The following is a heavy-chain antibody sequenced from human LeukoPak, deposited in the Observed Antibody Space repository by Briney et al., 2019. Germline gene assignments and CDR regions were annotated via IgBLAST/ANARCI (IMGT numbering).Heavy chain of an antibody. CDR2: INHSGST. V-gene: IGHV4-38-2*02. J-gene: IGHJ4*02. D-gene: IGHD3-22*01. CDR1: GYSISSGYY. Sequence: SETLSLTCTVSGYSISSGYYWGWIRQPPGKGLEWIGEINHSGSTNYNPSLKSRVTISVDTSKNQFSLKLSSVTAADTAVYYCARRGSGYSIDYWGQGTLVTVSS. CDR3: ARRGSGYSIDY.